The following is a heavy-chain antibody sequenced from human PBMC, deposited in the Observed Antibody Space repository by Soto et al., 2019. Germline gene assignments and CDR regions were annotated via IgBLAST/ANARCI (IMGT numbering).Heavy chain of an antibody. V-gene: IGHV4-31*03. CDR2: IYYSGST. CDR1: GGSISSGGYY. D-gene: IGHD3-3*01. Sequence: TSETLSLTCTVSGGSISSGGYYWSWIRQHPGKGLEWIGYIYYSGSTYYNPSLKSRVTISVDTSKNQFSLKLSSVTAADTAVYYCARGGAYDFWSGYSDPSYYYYYMDVWGKGTTVTVSS. CDR3: ARGGAYDFWSGYSDPSYYYYYMDV. J-gene: IGHJ6*03.